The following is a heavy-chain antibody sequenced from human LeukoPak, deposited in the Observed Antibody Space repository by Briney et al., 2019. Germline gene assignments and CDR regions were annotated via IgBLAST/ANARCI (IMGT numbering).Heavy chain of an antibody. D-gene: IGHD6-19*01. CDR2: ISGSAGST. Sequence: GGSLRLSCAASGFTFSTYTMSWVRQAPGKGLEWVSAISGSAGSTYNADSVKGRFIISRDNSKNTLYLQMNSLRAEDTAVYYCAKTYISGWYYFDYWGQGTLVTVSS. CDR1: GFTFSTYT. V-gene: IGHV3-23*01. CDR3: AKTYISGWYYFDY. J-gene: IGHJ4*02.